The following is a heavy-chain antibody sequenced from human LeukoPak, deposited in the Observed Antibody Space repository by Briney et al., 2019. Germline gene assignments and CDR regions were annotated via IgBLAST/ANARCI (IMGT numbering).Heavy chain of an antibody. CDR1: GGTFSSYA. Sequence: SVKVSCKASGGTFSSYAISWVRQAPGQGLEWMGRIIPILGIANYAQKFQGRVTITADKSTSTAYMELSSLRSEDTAVYYCARWDGSGSSDYWGQGTLVTVSS. D-gene: IGHD3-10*01. CDR3: ARWDGSGSSDY. J-gene: IGHJ4*02. CDR2: IIPILGIA. V-gene: IGHV1-69*04.